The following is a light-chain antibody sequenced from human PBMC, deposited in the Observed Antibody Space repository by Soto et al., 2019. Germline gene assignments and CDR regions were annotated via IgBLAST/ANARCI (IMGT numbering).Light chain of an antibody. V-gene: IGLV2-11*01. CDR2: DVT. Sequence: QSALTQSRSVSGSPGQSVTISCTGTSSDVGGYNFVSWYQQYPGKAPKLIIYDVTKRPSGVPDRFSGSKSGNTASLTISGLQTDDEADYYCCSYAGSYTHVFGTGTKVTGL. CDR1: SSDVGGYNF. CDR3: CSYAGSYTHV. J-gene: IGLJ1*01.